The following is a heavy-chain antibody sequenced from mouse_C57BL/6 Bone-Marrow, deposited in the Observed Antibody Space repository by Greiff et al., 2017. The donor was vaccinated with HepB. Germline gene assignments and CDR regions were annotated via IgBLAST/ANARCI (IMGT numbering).Heavy chain of an antibody. J-gene: IGHJ2*01. CDR1: GYTFTSYG. D-gene: IGHD1-1*01. CDR2: IYPRSGNT. V-gene: IGHV1-81*01. CDR3: ARGYLLLRYFDY. Sequence: VQLQQSGAELARPGASVKLSCKASGYTFTSYGISWVKQRTGQGLEWIGEIYPRSGNTYYNEKFKGKATLTADKSSSTAYMELRSLTSEDSAVYFCARGYLLLRYFDYWGQGTNLTVAS.